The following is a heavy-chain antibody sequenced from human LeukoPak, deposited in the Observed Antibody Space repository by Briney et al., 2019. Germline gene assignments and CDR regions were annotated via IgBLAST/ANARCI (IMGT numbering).Heavy chain of an antibody. CDR2: ISGSGGST. CDR1: GFTFSSYA. Sequence: GGSLRLSCAASGFTFSSYAMSWVRQAPGKGLEWVSAISGSGGSTYYADSVKGRFTISRDNSKNTLYLQMNSPRAEGTAVYYCAKDAPVNIVVVPAANSWGQGTLVTVSS. CDR3: AKDAPVNIVVVPAANS. V-gene: IGHV3-23*01. D-gene: IGHD2-2*01. J-gene: IGHJ4*02.